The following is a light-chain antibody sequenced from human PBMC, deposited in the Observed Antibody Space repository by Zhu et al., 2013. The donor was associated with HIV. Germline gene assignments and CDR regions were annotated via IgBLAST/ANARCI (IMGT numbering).Light chain of an antibody. CDR3: QQYHTYCT. CDR1: QSVTPW. CDR2: DVS. V-gene: IGKV1-5*01. Sequence: DIQMTQSPSTLSASVGDRVTITCRASQSVTPWLAWYQKKPGQGPRLLIYDVSSLQSGVPSRFRGSGSGTEFTLTIDSLQPDDFATYYCQQYHTYCTFGQGTKVEIE. J-gene: IGKJ1*01.